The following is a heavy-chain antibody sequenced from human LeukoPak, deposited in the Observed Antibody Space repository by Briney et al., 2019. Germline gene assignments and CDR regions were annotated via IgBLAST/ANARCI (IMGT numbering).Heavy chain of an antibody. J-gene: IGHJ4*02. CDR2: ISGSGGTT. CDR3: ARLSDYVDY. CDR1: GFTFSNYG. Sequence: PGGSLRLSCAASGFTFSNYGMRWVRQAPGKGLEWVSAISGSGGTTYYADSVKGRFTISRDNSKNTLFLQMNSLRAEDTAVYYCARLSDYVDYWGQGTLVTVSS. V-gene: IGHV3-23*01. D-gene: IGHD5/OR15-5a*01.